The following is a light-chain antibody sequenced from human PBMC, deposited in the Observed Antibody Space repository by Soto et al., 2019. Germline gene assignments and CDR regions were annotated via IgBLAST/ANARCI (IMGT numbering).Light chain of an antibody. J-gene: IGKJ3*01. CDR1: QSVNTN. Sequence: EIVLTQSPATLSVSPGERATLSCRASQSVNTNLAWYQQKPGQAPRLLIYGASTRAAGIPARFSGSGSGTEFTLTISSLQSEDFAVYYCQQLNSYPFTFGPGTKVDIK. CDR2: GAS. V-gene: IGKV3-15*01. CDR3: QQLNSYPFT.